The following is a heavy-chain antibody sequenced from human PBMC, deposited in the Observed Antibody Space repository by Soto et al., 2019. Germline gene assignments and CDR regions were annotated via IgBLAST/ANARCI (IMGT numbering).Heavy chain of an antibody. CDR3: ARDPTDSSSWWLDS. Sequence: QVQLVESGGSLVKPGGSLRLSCAGSGYTFSDYYMTWLRQAPGKGLESVSYISYGSSYTNYADSVKGRFTISRDNAKKSLFLPMNNRTADETAVYYCARDPTDSSSWWLDSWRQGTLVTVSS. J-gene: IGHJ5*01. V-gene: IGHV3-11*06. CDR2: ISYGSSYT. CDR1: GYTFSDYY. D-gene: IGHD6-6*01.